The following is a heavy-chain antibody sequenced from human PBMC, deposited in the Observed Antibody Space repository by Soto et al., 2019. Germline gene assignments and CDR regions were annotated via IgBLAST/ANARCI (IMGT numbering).Heavy chain of an antibody. CDR2: MNPNSGNT. V-gene: IGHV1-8*01. D-gene: IGHD3-22*01. Sequence: ASVKVSCKASGYSFTSYDINWVRQATGQGLEWMGWMNPNSGNTGYAQKFQDRVTMTRDTSVSTAYLELSSLRSEDTAVYYCGRPPYYYDSSGYVFGMDVWG. CDR3: GRPPYYYDSSGYVFGMDV. J-gene: IGHJ6*02. CDR1: GYSFTSYD.